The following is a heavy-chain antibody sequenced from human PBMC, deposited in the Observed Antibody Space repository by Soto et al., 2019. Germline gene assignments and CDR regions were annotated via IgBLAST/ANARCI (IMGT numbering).Heavy chain of an antibody. D-gene: IGHD3-22*01. J-gene: IGHJ4*02. V-gene: IGHV3-30*03. CDR1: GFTFNSYG. Sequence: GGSLRLSCAASGFTFNSYGMHWVRQAPGKGLEWVVVISFDGRNTYYADSVKGRFTISRDNSKNTLYLQMTSLRAEDTAVYYCAREIYDSSGYYAPFDYWGQGTLVTVSS. CDR2: ISFDGRNT. CDR3: AREIYDSSGYYAPFDY.